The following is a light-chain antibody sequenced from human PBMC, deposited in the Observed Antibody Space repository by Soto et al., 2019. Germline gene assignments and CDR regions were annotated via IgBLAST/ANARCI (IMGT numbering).Light chain of an antibody. J-gene: IGKJ2*01. Sequence: DIVMTQSPDSLAVSLGERATINCKSSQSVFYTSNNKNFLSWYQQRPGQPPKLLIYWASTRESGVPDRFSGSGSGTDFTLTISSLQAEDVAVYDCQQFYSTPPYTFGQGTKLEIK. CDR1: QSVFYTSNNKNF. CDR3: QQFYSTPPYT. CDR2: WAS. V-gene: IGKV4-1*01.